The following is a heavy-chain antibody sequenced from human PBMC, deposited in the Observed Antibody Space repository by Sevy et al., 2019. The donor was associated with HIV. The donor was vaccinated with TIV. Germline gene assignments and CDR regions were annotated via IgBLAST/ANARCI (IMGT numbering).Heavy chain of an antibody. J-gene: IGHJ4*02. CDR3: ASDSTTRPRVLDY. CDR1: GGSISSYF. CDR2: IYFTGNT. Sequence: SETLSLTCSVSGGSISSYFWTWVRQSPGKGLEWIGNIYFTGNTDYSPALNSRVTLSLDTSKSQFSLTLKSVTAADTAIYFCASDSTTRPRVLDYWGQGTLVTVSS. V-gene: IGHV4-59*01. D-gene: IGHD1-1*01.